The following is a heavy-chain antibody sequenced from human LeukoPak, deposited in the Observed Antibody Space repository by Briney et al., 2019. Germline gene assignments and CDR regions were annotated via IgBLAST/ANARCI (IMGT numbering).Heavy chain of an antibody. V-gene: IGHV3-30*19. J-gene: IGHJ4*02. CDR1: GFTFSSYG. CDR2: ISYDGSNK. D-gene: IGHD3-16*01. Sequence: GGSLRLSCAASGFTFSSYGMHWVRQAPGKGLEWVAVISYDGSNKYYADSVKGRFTISRDNSKNTLYLQMNSLRAEDTAVYYCARGRGFMGAYFDYWGQGTLVTVSS. CDR3: ARGRGFMGAYFDY.